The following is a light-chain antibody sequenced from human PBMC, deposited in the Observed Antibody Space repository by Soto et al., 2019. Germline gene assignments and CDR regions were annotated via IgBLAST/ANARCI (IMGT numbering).Light chain of an antibody. CDR2: TAS. Sequence: DIQMTQSPSTLSASVGDRVTITCRASQSISSWLAWYQQKPGKAPKYLIYTASSLESGVPSRFSGSGSGTAFTLTISSLQPDDFATYYCQQYNSYPWTCGQGTKVEIK. J-gene: IGKJ1*01. CDR1: QSISSW. CDR3: QQYNSYPWT. V-gene: IGKV1-5*03.